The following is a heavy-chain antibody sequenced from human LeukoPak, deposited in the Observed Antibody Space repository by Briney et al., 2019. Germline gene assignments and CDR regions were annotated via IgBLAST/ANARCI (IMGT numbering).Heavy chain of an antibody. D-gene: IGHD1-26*01. J-gene: IGHJ4*02. CDR3: ARQASYSGSYSDY. Sequence: PSETLSLTCTVSGGSISSSSYYWGWIRQPPGKGLEWIGSICYSGSTYYNPSLKSRVTISVDTSKNQFSLKLSSVTAADTAVYYCARQASYSGSYSDYWGQGTLVTVSS. CDR1: GGSISSSSYY. V-gene: IGHV4-39*01. CDR2: ICYSGST.